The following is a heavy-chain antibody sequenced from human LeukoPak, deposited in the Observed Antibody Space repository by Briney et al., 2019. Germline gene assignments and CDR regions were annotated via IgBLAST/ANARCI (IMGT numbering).Heavy chain of an antibody. CDR2: INSDGSST. CDR3: ARDGRSSGWYNY. Sequence: GGSLRLSCAASGFTFSSYWMHWVRQAPGKGLVWVSRINSDGSSTSYADSVMGRSTISRDNAKNTLYLQMNSLRAEDTAVYYCARDGRSSGWYNYWGQGTLVTVSS. J-gene: IGHJ4*02. D-gene: IGHD6-19*01. CDR1: GFTFSSYW. V-gene: IGHV3-74*01.